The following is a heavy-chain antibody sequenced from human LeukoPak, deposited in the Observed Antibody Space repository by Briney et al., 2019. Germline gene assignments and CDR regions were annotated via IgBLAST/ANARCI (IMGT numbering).Heavy chain of an antibody. CDR1: GYTFTSYG. CDR3: ARPYDSIDAFDI. Sequence: ASVKVSCKASGYTFTSYGISWVRQAPGQGLEWMGRISAYNGNTNYAQKLQGRVTMTTDTSTSTAYMELRSLRSDDTAVYYCARPYDSIDAFDIWGQGTMVTVSS. CDR2: ISAYNGNT. J-gene: IGHJ3*02. V-gene: IGHV1-18*01. D-gene: IGHD3-22*01.